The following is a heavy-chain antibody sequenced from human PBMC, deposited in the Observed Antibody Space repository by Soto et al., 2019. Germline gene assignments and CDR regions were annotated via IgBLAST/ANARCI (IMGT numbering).Heavy chain of an antibody. D-gene: IGHD5-12*01. CDR2: VSGSGITT. CDR3: ARDRRYSGYDGVDY. CDR1: GFTLTNFA. J-gene: IGHJ4*02. Sequence: GGSLRLSCAASGFTLTNFAMSWVRQAPGKGLEWVSVVSGSGITTKYADSVKGRFTISRDNSKNTLYLQMNSLRAEDTAVSYCARDRRYSGYDGVDYWGQGTLVTVSS. V-gene: IGHV3-23*01.